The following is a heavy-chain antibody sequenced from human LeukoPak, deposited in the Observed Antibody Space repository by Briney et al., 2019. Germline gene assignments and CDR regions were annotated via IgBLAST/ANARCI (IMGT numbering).Heavy chain of an antibody. Sequence: GGSLRLSCTASGFTFGDYAMSWVRQAPGKGLEWVSSISSSSSYIYYADSVKGRFTISRDNAKNSLYLQMNSLRAEDTAAYYCARYSSGSDAFDIWGQGTMVTVSS. J-gene: IGHJ3*02. CDR2: ISSSSSYI. CDR1: GFTFGDYA. D-gene: IGHD6-19*01. V-gene: IGHV3-21*01. CDR3: ARYSSGSDAFDI.